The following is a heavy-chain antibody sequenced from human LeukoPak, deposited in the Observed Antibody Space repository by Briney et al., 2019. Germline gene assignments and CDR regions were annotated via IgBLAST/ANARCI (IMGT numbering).Heavy chain of an antibody. J-gene: IGHJ3*02. CDR3: ARVSGIVGSTAAFDI. V-gene: IGHV4-38-2*02. CDR2: IHHSGSI. CDR1: GYSISSGYY. Sequence: PSETLSLTCTVSGYSISSGYYWGWIRQPPGKGLGWIGSIHHSGSIYYNASLKSRVTISADTSKNQFSLRLSSVTAADTAVYYCARVSGIVGSTAAFDIWGQGTMVTVSS. D-gene: IGHD1-26*01.